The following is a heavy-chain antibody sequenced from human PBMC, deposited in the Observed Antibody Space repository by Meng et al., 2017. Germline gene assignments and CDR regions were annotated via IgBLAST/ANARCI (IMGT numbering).Heavy chain of an antibody. V-gene: IGHV4-34*01. CDR3: ARDAVQAGAADYGDYSSHPPRNNWFDT. CDR1: GGSFSGYY. Sequence: SETLSLTCAVYGGSFSGYYLSWIRQPPGKGLEWIGRIYYSGSIYYNPSLKSRVTISVDTSKNQFSLKLSTVTAADTAVYYCARDAVQAGAADYGDYSSHPPRNNWFDTWGQGTLVTVSS. CDR2: IYYSGSI. J-gene: IGHJ5*02. D-gene: IGHD4-17*01.